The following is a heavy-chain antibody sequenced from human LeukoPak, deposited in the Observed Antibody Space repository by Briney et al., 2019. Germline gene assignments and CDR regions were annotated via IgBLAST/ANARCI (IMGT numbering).Heavy chain of an antibody. D-gene: IGHD5-18*01. V-gene: IGHV4-34*01. J-gene: IGHJ4*02. Sequence: SETLSLTCAVYGGSFSGYYWSWIRQPTGKGLEWIGEINHSGSTNYNLSLKSRVTISVDTSKNQFSLKLSSVTAADTAVYYCARRGGYSYGPFGYWGQGTLVTVSS. CDR2: INHSGST. CDR1: GGSFSGYY. CDR3: ARRGGYSYGPFGY.